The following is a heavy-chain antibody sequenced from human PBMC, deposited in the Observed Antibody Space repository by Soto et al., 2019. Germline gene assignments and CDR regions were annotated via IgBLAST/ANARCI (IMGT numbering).Heavy chain of an antibody. J-gene: IGHJ4*02. D-gene: IGHD6-6*01. V-gene: IGHV4-30-2*01. CDR2: IYHSGST. CDR3: ARGSIAANFDY. Sequence: LSLTCAVSGGSISSGGYSWSWIRQPPGKGLEWIGYIYHSGSTYYNPSLKSRVTISVDRSKNQFSLKLSSVTAADTAVYYCARGSIAANFDYWGQGTLVTVSS. CDR1: GGSISSGGYS.